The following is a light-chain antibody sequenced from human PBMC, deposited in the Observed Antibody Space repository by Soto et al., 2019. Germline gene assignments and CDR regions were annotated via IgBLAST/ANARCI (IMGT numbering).Light chain of an antibody. CDR1: RSVSDTL. CDR2: GTS. V-gene: IGKV3-20*01. CDR3: QHYGDSPLT. Sequence: EIVLTQSPGTLSLSPGERATLSCRADRSVSDTLLTWFQQKPGQAPRLLIFGTSNRAPGIPDRFSGSGSGTDFTLTISRLEPDDFAVYYCQHYGDSPLTFGQGTSVEIK. J-gene: IGKJ1*01.